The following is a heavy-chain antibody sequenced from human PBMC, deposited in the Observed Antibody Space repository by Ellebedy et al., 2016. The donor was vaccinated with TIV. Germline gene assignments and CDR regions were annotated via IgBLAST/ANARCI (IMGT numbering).Heavy chain of an antibody. CDR2: ISPDGMSV. D-gene: IGHD5-12*01. CDR3: AKDRDIVATIWVGGDY. CDR1: GFSFNTYW. Sequence: GGSLRLSCAASGFSFNTYWMHWVRQAPGKGPMWVSRISPDGMSVRYADSVKGRFTISRDNSKNTLYLQMNSLRAEDTAVYYCAKDRDIVATIWVGGDYWGQGTLVTVSS. J-gene: IGHJ4*02. V-gene: IGHV3-74*01.